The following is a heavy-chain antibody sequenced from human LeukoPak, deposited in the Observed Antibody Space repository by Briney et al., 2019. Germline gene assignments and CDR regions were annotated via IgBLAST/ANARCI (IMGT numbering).Heavy chain of an antibody. J-gene: IGHJ3*02. CDR2: ISSSSSYI. Sequence: GGSLRLSCAASGFTFSSYSMYWVRQAPGKGLEWVSSISSSSSYIYYADSVKGRFTISRDNAKNSLYLQMNSLRAEDTAVYYCARGRGGLRFLEWYPDAFDIWGQGTMVTVSS. D-gene: IGHD3-3*01. CDR1: GFTFSSYS. V-gene: IGHV3-21*01. CDR3: ARGRGGLRFLEWYPDAFDI.